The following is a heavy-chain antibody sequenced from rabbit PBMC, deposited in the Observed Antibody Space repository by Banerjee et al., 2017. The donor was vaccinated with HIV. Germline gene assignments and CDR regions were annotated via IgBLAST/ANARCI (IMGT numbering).Heavy chain of an antibody. Sequence: QEQLVESGGGLVQPEGSLTLTCTASGFSFSSSYYMCWVRQAPGKGLEWIGCIYTGSGGTYYASWAKGRFTISKTSSTTVTLQMTSLTAADTATYFCARDGYFYGHGYDYDLWGPGTLVT. V-gene: IGHV1S45*01. J-gene: IGHJ6*01. CDR2: IYTGSGGT. CDR3: ARDGYFYGHGYDYDL. CDR1: GFSFSSSYY. D-gene: IGHD6-1*01.